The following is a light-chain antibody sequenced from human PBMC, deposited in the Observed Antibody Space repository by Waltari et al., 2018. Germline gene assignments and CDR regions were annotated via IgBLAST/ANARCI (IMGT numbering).Light chain of an antibody. Sequence: FLTQAPATLSLSPGARATLSCRASQSVSRGRLAWYQHKPGQAPRLLMYAASTRATGIPDRFSGSGSGTDFSLSISRVEPEDFAVYYCQQYSSSVMYTFGQGTKLEIK. J-gene: IGKJ2*01. CDR3: QQYSSSVMYT. CDR1: QSVSRGR. V-gene: IGKV3-20*01. CDR2: AAS.